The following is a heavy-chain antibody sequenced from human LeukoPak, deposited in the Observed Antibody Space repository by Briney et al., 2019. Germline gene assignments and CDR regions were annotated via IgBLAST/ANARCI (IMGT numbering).Heavy chain of an antibody. J-gene: IGHJ4*02. Sequence: PGGSLRLSCAASGFTFSSYGMHWVRQAPGKGLEWVAVISYDGSNKYYADSVKGRFTISRDNSKNTLYLQMNSLRAEDTAVYYCAPGSDSSGYYEGEDYWGQGTLVTVSS. CDR3: APGSDSSGYYEGEDY. V-gene: IGHV3-30*03. CDR2: ISYDGSNK. CDR1: GFTFSSYG. D-gene: IGHD3-22*01.